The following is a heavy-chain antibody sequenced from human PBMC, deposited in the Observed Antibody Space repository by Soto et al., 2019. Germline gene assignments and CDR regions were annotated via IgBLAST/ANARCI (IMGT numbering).Heavy chain of an antibody. D-gene: IGHD3-10*01. V-gene: IGHV3-21*01. CDR3: ARELGLLWFGDAFDI. J-gene: IGHJ3*02. CDR2: ISSSSSYI. CDR1: EFTFGSYS. Sequence: PGGALRLSWAASEFTFGSYSMNRVLPAPGKGLEWVSSISSSSSYIYYADSVKGRFTISRDNAKNSLYLQMNSLRAEDTAVYYCARELGLLWFGDAFDIWGQGTMVTVSS.